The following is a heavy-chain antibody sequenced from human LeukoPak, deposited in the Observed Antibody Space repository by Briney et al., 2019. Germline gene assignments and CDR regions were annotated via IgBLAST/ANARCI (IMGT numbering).Heavy chain of an antibody. V-gene: IGHV1-24*01. CDR1: GYTLTELS. D-gene: IGHD6-6*01. J-gene: IGHJ6*03. CDR2: FDPEDGET. Sequence: ASVKVSCKVSGYTLTELSMHWVRQAPGKGLEWMGGFDPEDGETIYAQKFQGRVTMTEDTSTDTAYMELSSLRSEDTAVYYCARTFSSGDYYYYYYMDVWGKGTTVTVSS. CDR3: ARTFSSGDYYYYYYMDV.